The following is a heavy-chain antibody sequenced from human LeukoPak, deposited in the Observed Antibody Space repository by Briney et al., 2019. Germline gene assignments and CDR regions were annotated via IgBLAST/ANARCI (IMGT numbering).Heavy chain of an antibody. Sequence: ASVTVSFKASGDTFSGYYMHWVRQAPGQGLEWMGWIDPNSGGTNYAQKFQGRVTMTRDTSISTAYMELSRLRSDDTAVYYCARGVFGLGDSYFDYWGQGTLVTVSS. D-gene: IGHD3-10*01. V-gene: IGHV1-2*02. CDR1: GDTFSGYY. CDR2: IDPNSGGT. CDR3: ARGVFGLGDSYFDY. J-gene: IGHJ4*01.